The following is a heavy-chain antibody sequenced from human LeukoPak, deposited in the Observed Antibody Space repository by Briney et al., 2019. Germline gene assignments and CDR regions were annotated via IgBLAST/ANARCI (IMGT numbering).Heavy chain of an antibody. CDR3: ARKKRGYGYNWLDP. CDR2: ITDTGSS. CDR1: GGSFSGHY. D-gene: IGHD5-18*01. V-gene: IGHV4-34*01. J-gene: IGHJ5*02. Sequence: PSETLSLTCAVYGGSFSGHYWSWIRQPPGKGLEWIAEITDTGSSNYNPSLKSRVTISVDTSKNQVSLKLISVTAADTAVYYCARKKRGYGYNWLDPWGQGTLVTVSS.